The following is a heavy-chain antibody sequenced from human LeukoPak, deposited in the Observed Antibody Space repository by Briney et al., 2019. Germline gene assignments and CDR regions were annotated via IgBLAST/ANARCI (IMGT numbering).Heavy chain of an antibody. V-gene: IGHV4-59*01. CDR3: ARDLVPAAT. J-gene: IGHJ5*02. Sequence: SETLSLTCTVSGGSISSYYWSWIRQPPGKGPEWIGYIYYSGSTNYNPSLKSRVTISVDTSKNQFSLKLSSVTAADTAVYYCARDLVPAATWGQGTLVTVSS. CDR2: IYYSGST. CDR1: GGSISSYY. D-gene: IGHD2-2*01.